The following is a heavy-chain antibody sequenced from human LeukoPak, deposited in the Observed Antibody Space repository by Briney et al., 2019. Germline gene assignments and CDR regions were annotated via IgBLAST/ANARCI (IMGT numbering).Heavy chain of an antibody. D-gene: IGHD3-10*01. CDR3: AKVNVLLWFGELYPTQYFDY. Sequence: GGSLRLSCAASGFTFSSYAMSWVRQAPGKGLEWVSAISGSGGSTYYAHSVKGRFTISRDNYKNTLYLQMNSLRGEDTAVYYCAKVNVLLWFGELYPTQYFDYWGQGTLVTVSS. CDR2: ISGSGGST. V-gene: IGHV3-23*01. J-gene: IGHJ4*02. CDR1: GFTFSSYA.